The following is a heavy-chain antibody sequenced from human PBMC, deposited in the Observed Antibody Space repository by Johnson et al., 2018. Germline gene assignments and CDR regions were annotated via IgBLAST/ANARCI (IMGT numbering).Heavy chain of an antibody. V-gene: IGHV3-30*18. CDR3: AKDPAGYSSSSEYFQH. J-gene: IGHJ1*01. D-gene: IGHD6-13*01. CDR2: ISYDGSNK. CDR1: GFTFSSYG. Sequence: QVQLVQSGGGVVQPGRSLRLSCAASGFTFSSYGMHWVRQAPGKGLEWVAVISYDGSNKYYADSVKGRFTISRDNSKNTLDLQMNSLRAEDTAVYYCAKDPAGYSSSSEYFQHWGQGTLVTVSS.